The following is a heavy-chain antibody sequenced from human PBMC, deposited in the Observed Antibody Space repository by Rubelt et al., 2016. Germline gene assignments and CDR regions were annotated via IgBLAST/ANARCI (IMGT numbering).Heavy chain of an antibody. Sequence: QITLKESGPTLVRPTQTLTLTCTFSGFSLSTGGVGVGWIRQPPGKALEWLALIYYDDDKRYSPSLKTRLTITKDTSKQQVVLTMTNLDPVDTATYYCAHRHYVSYVSSGYKPFDYWGQGTLVTVSS. CDR2: IYYDDDK. CDR3: AHRHYVSYVSSGYKPFDY. J-gene: IGHJ4*02. V-gene: IGHV2-5*02. D-gene: IGHD3-22*01. CDR1: GFSLSTGGVG.